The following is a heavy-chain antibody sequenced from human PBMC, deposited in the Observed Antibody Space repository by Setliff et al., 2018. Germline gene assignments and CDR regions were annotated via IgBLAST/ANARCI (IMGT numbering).Heavy chain of an antibody. CDR3: ARDGVLYGMDV. D-gene: IGHD3-10*01. V-gene: IGHV3-30*02. CDR1: GFTFSDYG. CDR2: IRHDGNNK. J-gene: IGHJ6*02. Sequence: PGGSLRLSCKASGFTFSDYGMHWVRQAPGKGLEWVAFIRHDGNNKYYSDSVRGRFTISRDNAKNSLFLQMNSLRAEDTALYYCARDGVLYGMDVWGQGTTVTVSS.